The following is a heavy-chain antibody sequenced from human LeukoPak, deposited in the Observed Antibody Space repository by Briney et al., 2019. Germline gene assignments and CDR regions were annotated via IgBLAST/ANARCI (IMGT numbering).Heavy chain of an antibody. D-gene: IGHD6-13*01. CDR2: ISGSGGST. J-gene: IGHJ4*02. CDR1: EFTFSQAW. CDR3: AKDRGYSRGARFDY. Sequence: PGGSLRLSCVGSEFTFSQAWMSWVRQAPGKGLEWVSAISGSGGSTYYADSVKGRFTISRDNSKNTLYLQMNSLRAEDTAVYYCAKDRGYSRGARFDYWGQGTLVTVSS. V-gene: IGHV3-23*01.